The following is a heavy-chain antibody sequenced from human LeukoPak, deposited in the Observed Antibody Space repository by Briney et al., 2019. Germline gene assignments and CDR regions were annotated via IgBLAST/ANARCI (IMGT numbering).Heavy chain of an antibody. Sequence: SETLSLTCAVYGGSFSGYYWSWIRQPPGKGLEWIGEINHSGSTNYNPSPKSRVTISVDTPKNQFSLKLSSVTAADTAVYYCARGRSATTGEGYYYYYMDVWGKGTTVTVSS. J-gene: IGHJ6*03. V-gene: IGHV4-34*01. CDR1: GGSFSGYY. D-gene: IGHD5-12*01. CDR2: INHSGST. CDR3: ARGRSATTGEGYYYYYMDV.